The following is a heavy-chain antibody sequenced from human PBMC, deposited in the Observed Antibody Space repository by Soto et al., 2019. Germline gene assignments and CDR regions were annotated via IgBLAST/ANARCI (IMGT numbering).Heavy chain of an antibody. J-gene: IGHJ4*01. Sequence: RRLSCTASGFTFDDYAMHWVRQVPGRGLEWVSGITWNSGKIAYADSVKGRFTIARDDDNNSLYLQMNSLRPEDTALYYCVKDSYADFQRLFSIAEDFFDYWGHGTRVTVS. CDR3: VKDSYADFQRLFSIAEDFFDY. CDR2: ITWNSGKI. D-gene: IGHD3-22*01. V-gene: IGHV3-9*01. CDR1: GFTFDDYA.